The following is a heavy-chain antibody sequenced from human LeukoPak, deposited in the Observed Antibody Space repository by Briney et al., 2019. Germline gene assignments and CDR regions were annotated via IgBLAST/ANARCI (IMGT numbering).Heavy chain of an antibody. CDR3: ARGYCSGGSCDLDY. CDR2: INPDSGGT. V-gene: IGHV1-2*02. D-gene: IGHD2-15*01. J-gene: IGHJ4*02. CDR1: GYTFTGYY. Sequence: ASVKVSCKASGYTFTGYYMHWVRQAPGQGLEWMGWINPDSGGTNYAQKFQGRVTMTRDTSISTAYMELSRLRSDDTAVYYCARGYCSGGSCDLDYWGQGTLVTVSS.